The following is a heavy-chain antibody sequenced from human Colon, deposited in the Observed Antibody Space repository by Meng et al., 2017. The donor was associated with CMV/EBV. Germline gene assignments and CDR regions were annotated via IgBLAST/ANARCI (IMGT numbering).Heavy chain of an antibody. CDR2: ISTNRNT. V-gene: IGHV4-4*07. D-gene: IGHD5-12*01. J-gene: IGHJ4*02. Sequence: QGQLQESGPGLVRASGTLSRPCRVAGGSISTYDWSWIRQPAGEGLEWLGRISTNRNTDYNPSLNSRATIWLDTSNNQFSLKLTSVTAADTAVYYCVRGGYSGTQTGGVQDYWGQGTLVTVSS. CDR1: GGSISTYD. CDR3: VRGGYSGTQTGGVQDY.